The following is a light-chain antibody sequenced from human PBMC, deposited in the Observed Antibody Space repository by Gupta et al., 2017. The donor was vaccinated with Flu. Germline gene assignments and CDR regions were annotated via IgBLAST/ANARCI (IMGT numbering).Light chain of an antibody. CDR3: QQRSNWPLT. CDR1: QSVSSY. V-gene: IGKV3-11*01. Sequence: PATLSLSPGERATLSCRASQSVSSYLTWYQQKPGQAPRLLISDVSNRATGIPARFSGSGSGTDFTLTISSLEPEDFAVYYCQQRSNWPLTFGGGTRVEIK. J-gene: IGKJ4*01. CDR2: DVS.